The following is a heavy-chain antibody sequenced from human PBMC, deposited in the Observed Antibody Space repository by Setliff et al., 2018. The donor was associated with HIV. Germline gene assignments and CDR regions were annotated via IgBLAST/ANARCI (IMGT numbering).Heavy chain of an antibody. CDR1: GYTFTSCF. V-gene: IGHV1-46*01. CDR2: INPSDGSA. Sequence: ASVKVSCKASGYTFTSCFLHWVRQAPGQGLEYMGIINPSDGSADYVEKFQDRVTITRDTSTSTVYMEMSSLRSEDTAIYYCAKEYHIPAADTRVGNYFDYWGQGTLVTVSS. J-gene: IGHJ4*02. D-gene: IGHD6-25*01. CDR3: AKEYHIPAADTRVGNYFDY.